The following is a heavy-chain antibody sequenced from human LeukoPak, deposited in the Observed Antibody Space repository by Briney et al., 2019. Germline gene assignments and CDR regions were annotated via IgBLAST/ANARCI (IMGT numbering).Heavy chain of an antibody. J-gene: IGHJ3*02. CDR1: GFTFSSYE. CDR2: ISSSGSTI. V-gene: IGHV3-48*03. Sequence: GGSLRLSCAASGFTFSSYEMNWVRQAPGKGLEWVSYISSSGSTIYYADSVKGRFTISRDNAKNSLYLQMNSLRAEDTAVYYCARDYSGVWAFGIWGQGTMVTVSS. D-gene: IGHD2-8*01. CDR3: ARDYSGVWAFGI.